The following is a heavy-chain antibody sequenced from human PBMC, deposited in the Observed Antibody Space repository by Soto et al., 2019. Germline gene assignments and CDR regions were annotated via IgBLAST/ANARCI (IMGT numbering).Heavy chain of an antibody. CDR2: INAFNGNT. Sequence: ASVKVSCKASGYTFTSYAMHWVRQAPGQRLEWMGFINAFNGNTKYSKKFQGRVTITRETSASTAYMELSSLRSEETAVYYCAREALYCGGDCYWAYYFYXWGQGTLFTGSX. J-gene: IGHJ4*02. D-gene: IGHD2-21*02. V-gene: IGHV1-3*01. CDR3: AREALYCGGDCYWAYYFYX. CDR1: GYTFTSYA.